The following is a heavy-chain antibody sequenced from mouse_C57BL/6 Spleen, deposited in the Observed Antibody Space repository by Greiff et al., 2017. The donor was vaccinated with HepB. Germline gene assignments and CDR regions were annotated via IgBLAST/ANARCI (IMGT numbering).Heavy chain of an antibody. V-gene: IGHV5-9-1*02. CDR1: GFTFSSYA. D-gene: IGHD1-1*01. Sequence: EVHLVESGEGLVKPGGSLKLSCAASGFTFSSYAMSWVRQTPEKRLEWVAYISSGGDYIYYADTVKGRFTISRDNARNTLYLQMSSLKSEDTAMYYCTRDLTTVVATDAMDYWGQGTSVTVSS. CDR3: TRDLTTVVATDAMDY. J-gene: IGHJ4*01. CDR2: ISSGGDYI.